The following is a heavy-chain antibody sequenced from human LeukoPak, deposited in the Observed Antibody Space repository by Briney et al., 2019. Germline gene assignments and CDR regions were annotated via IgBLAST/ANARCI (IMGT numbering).Heavy chain of an antibody. Sequence: SQTLSLTCTVSGDSINSGSHYWSWIRQHPGKGLEWIGYIYYSGTTYYNPSLKSRVTISVDTSKNQFSLKLCSVTAADTAVYYCARGRYFDFWGQGTLVAVSS. V-gene: IGHV4-31*03. CDR2: IYYSGTT. J-gene: IGHJ4*02. CDR3: ARGRYFDF. CDR1: GDSINSGSHY.